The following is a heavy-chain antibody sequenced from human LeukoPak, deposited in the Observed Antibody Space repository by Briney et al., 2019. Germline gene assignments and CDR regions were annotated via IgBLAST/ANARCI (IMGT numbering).Heavy chain of an antibody. CDR1: GFTFSSYS. CDR2: ISSSSSTI. CDR3: ANSLYYYGSGSYYEGGDFDY. V-gene: IGHV3-48*01. J-gene: IGHJ4*02. D-gene: IGHD3-10*01. Sequence: TGGSLRLSCAASGFTFSSYSMNWVRQAPGKGLEWVSYISSSSSTIYYADSVKGRFTISRDNAKNSLYLQMNSLRAEDTAVYYCANSLYYYGSGSYYEGGDFDYWGQGTLVTVSS.